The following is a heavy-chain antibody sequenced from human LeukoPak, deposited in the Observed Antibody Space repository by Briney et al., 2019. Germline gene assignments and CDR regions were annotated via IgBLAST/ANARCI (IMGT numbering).Heavy chain of an antibody. D-gene: IGHD3-22*01. CDR1: GGSFSGYY. Sequence: PSETLSLTCAVYGGSFSGYYWSWIRQPPGKGLEWIGEINHSGSTNYNPSLKSRVTISVDTSKNQFSLKLSSVTAADTAVYYCARGDYDSSGLTNAFDIRGQGTMVTVSS. CDR3: ARGDYDSSGLTNAFDI. J-gene: IGHJ3*02. CDR2: INHSGST. V-gene: IGHV4-34*01.